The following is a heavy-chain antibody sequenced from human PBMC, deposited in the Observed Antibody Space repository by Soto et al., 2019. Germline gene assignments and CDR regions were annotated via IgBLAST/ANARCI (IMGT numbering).Heavy chain of an antibody. CDR3: ARYGPPLSYDFSEYNWFDP. J-gene: IGHJ5*02. Sequence: SETLSLTCAVSGYSISSGYYWGWIRQSPGKGLEWIGSIYHSGSTYYNPSLKSRVIISVDTSKNQFSLKLSSVTAADTAMYYCARYGPPLSYDFSEYNWFDPRGQGTLVTVSS. D-gene: IGHD3-3*01. CDR1: GYSISSGYY. CDR2: IYHSGST. V-gene: IGHV4-38-2*01.